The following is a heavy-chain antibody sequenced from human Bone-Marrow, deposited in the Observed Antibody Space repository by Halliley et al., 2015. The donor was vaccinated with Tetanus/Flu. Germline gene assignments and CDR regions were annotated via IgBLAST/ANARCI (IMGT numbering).Heavy chain of an antibody. Sequence: TLSLTCTVSDDSMSPYYWGWIRQPPGKRLEWIGYIYSSSVNTDYNPSLKSRVTISIDMSNNQFSLNLRSVTAADTAIYYCGRAKRVNNVWFGDLYLDSWGQGTLVTVSS. J-gene: IGHJ4*02. CDR3: GRAKRVNNVWFGDLYLDS. D-gene: IGHD3-10*01. CDR1: DDSMSPYY. V-gene: IGHV4-59*01. CDR2: IYSSSVNT.